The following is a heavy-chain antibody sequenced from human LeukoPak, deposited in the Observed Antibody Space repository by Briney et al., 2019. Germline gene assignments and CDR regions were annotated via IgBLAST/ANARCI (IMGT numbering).Heavy chain of an antibody. J-gene: IGHJ3*02. V-gene: IGHV4-31*03. D-gene: IGHD4-17*01. CDR3: ARDTVTTTFDALDI. CDR2: IYYSGST. CDR1: GGSISSGGYY. Sequence: PSQTLSLTCTVSGGSISSGGYYWSWIRQHPGKGLEWIRYIYYSGSTYYNPSLKSRVTISVDTSKNQFSLKLSSVAAADTAVYYCARDTVTTTFDALDIWGQGTMVTVSS.